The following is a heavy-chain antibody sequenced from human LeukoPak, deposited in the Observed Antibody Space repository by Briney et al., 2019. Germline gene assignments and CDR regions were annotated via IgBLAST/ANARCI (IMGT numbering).Heavy chain of an antibody. CDR2: ISGSSRHI. CDR3: ARGYCGGDCYGD. D-gene: IGHD2-21*02. CDR1: GFTFSDYF. J-gene: IGHJ1*01. V-gene: IGHV3-21*01. Sequence: PGGALRLSCAASGFTFSDYFMNWVRQAPGKGLEYVSFISGSSRHIYYADSVKGRFTISSDNTKSPLYLQMNSLRVEDMAVYYCARGYCGGDCYGDWGQGTLVTVSS.